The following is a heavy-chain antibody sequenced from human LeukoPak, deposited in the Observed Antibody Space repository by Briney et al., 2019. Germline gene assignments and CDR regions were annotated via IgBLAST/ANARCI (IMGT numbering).Heavy chain of an antibody. CDR1: GFTFSSYS. Sequence: GGSLRLSCAASGFTFSSYSMNWVRQAPGKGLEWVSSISSSSSYIYYADSVKGRFTISRDNAKNSLYPQMISLRAEDTAVYYCARSLVADIVVVVAATDLGYWGQGTLVTVSS. J-gene: IGHJ4*02. CDR2: ISSSSSYI. V-gene: IGHV3-21*01. CDR3: ARSLVADIVVVVAATDLGY. D-gene: IGHD2-15*01.